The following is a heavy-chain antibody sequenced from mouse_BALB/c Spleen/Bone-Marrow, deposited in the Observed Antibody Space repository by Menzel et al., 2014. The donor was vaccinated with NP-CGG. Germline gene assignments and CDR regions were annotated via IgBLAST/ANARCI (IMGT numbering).Heavy chain of an antibody. V-gene: IGHV1-7*01. J-gene: IGHJ3*01. D-gene: IGHD2-1*01. Sequence: VQLQQSGPELAKPGASVKMSCRASGYTFTSYWMNWVKQRPVQGPEWIGYINPTSGYTEYNQKFKDKATLTTDKSSSTAYMQLSSLTSEDSAVYYCTTGGNDWFAYWGQGTLVTVSA. CDR3: TTGGNDWFAY. CDR1: GYTFTSYW. CDR2: INPTSGYT.